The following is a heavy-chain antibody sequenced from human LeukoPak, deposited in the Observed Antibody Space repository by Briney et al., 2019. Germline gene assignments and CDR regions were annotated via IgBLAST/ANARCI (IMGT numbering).Heavy chain of an antibody. CDR1: GGSISSGSYY. CDR3: ARDRFVDYYDSSGYQPLDY. D-gene: IGHD3-22*01. V-gene: IGHV4-61*02. J-gene: IGHJ4*02. CDR2: IYTSGST. Sequence: KPSQTLSLTCTVSGGSISSGSYYWSWIRQPAGKGLEWIGRIYTSGSTNYNPSLKSRVTISVDTSKNQFSLKLSSLTAADTAVYYCARDRFVDYYDSSGYQPLDYWGQGTLVTVSS.